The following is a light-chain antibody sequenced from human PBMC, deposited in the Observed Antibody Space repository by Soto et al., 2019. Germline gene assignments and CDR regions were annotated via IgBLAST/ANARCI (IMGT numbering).Light chain of an antibody. CDR3: AAWDDSLNGRV. CDR1: SSDIGSNT. CDR2: SDN. V-gene: IGLV1-44*01. Sequence: QSVLTQPPSASGTPGQSVTISCSGSSSDIGSNTVNWYQQLPGTAPKLLIYSDNQRASGVPDRFSGSKSGTSASLAISGLQSEDEADYYCAAWDDSLNGRVFGTGTKLTVL. J-gene: IGLJ1*01.